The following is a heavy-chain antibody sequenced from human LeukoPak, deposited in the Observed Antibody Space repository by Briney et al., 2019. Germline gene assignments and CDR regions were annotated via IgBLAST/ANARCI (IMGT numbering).Heavy chain of an antibody. CDR2: IYYSGST. CDR3: ARDRGDYSWFDP. J-gene: IGHJ5*02. D-gene: IGHD4-17*01. CDR1: GGSISSYY. Sequence: SETLSLTCTVSGGSISSYYWSWIRQPPGKGLEWIGYIYYSGSTNYNPSLKSRVTISVDTSENQFSLKLSSVTAADTAVYYCARDRGDYSWFDPWGQGTLVTVSS. V-gene: IGHV4-59*01.